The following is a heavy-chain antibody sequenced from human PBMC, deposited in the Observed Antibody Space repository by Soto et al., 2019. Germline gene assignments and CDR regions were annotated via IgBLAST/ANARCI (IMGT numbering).Heavy chain of an antibody. D-gene: IGHD5-12*01. V-gene: IGHV1-18*01. CDR3: VATDGRRQCDY. Sequence: QVQLVQSGAEVEKPGASVKVSCKASGYTFTTYGISWVRQAPGQGLEWMGWISAHNGNTNYAQKLQGRVTMTTNTSTSTAYMELRSLRSDDTAVYYCVATDGRRQCDYWGQGTLVTVSS. CDR1: GYTFTTYG. J-gene: IGHJ4*02. CDR2: ISAHNGNT.